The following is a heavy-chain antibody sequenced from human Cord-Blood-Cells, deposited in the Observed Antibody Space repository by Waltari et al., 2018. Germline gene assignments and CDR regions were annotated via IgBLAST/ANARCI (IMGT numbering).Heavy chain of an antibody. V-gene: IGHV1-69*01. CDR2: IIPIFGTA. Sequence: QVQLVQSGAEVKKPGSSVKVSCKASGGTFSSYAISWVRQAPGQGLEWMGGIIPIFGTANYAQKCQGRVTITADESTSTAYMELSSLRSEDTAVYYCARGEEDTVTTDWYFDLWGRGTLVTVSS. CDR3: ARGEEDTVTTDWYFDL. CDR1: GGTFSSYA. D-gene: IGHD4-17*01. J-gene: IGHJ2*01.